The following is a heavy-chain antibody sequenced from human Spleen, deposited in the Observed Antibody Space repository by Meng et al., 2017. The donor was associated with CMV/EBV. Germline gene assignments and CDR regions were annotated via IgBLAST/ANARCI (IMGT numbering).Heavy chain of an antibody. D-gene: IGHD5/OR15-5a*01. J-gene: IGHJ4*02. CDR2: VWSDGNNK. Sequence: SCAASGFTFSSYGMHWVRQVPGKGLEWVAIVWSDGNNKYYRDSVRGRFTISRDNSANTLYLQMNSLRAEDTAVYYCTVDMVSRFDYWGQGTLVTVSS. V-gene: IGHV3-33*01. CDR3: TVDMVSRFDY. CDR1: GFTFSSYG.